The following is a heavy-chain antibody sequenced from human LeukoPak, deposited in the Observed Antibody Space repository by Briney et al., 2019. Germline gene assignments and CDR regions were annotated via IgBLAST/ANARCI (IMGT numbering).Heavy chain of an antibody. D-gene: IGHD2-15*01. V-gene: IGHV3-30*04. CDR3: ATGGQQYYDH. Sequence: GGSLRLSCAASGFTFSSYAMHWVRQAPGKGLEWVAVISYDGSNKYYADSVKGRFTISRDNSKNTLYLQMNSLRAEDTAVYYCATGGQQYYDHWGQGTLVTVSS. J-gene: IGHJ4*02. CDR1: GFTFSSYA. CDR2: ISYDGSNK.